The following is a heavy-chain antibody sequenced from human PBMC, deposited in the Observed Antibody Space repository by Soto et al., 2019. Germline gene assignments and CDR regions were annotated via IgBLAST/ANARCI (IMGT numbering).Heavy chain of an antibody. J-gene: IGHJ1*01. Sequence: QVQLQESGPGLVKPSETLSLTCAVSGDSFSSGYWWSWVRQPPGKGLQWIGPISQSGTANYNPSREGRGTISVDKSKNQFSPILTSVTAADTGVYFCSRHGGRIFEDWGQGILVTGSS. V-gene: IGHV4-4*02. CDR2: ISQSGTA. CDR3: SRHGGRIFED. CDR1: GDSFSSGYW. D-gene: IGHD1-26*01.